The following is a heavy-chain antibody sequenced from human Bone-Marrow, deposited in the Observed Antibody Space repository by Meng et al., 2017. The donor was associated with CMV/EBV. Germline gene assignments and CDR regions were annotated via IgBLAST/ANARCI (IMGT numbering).Heavy chain of an antibody. D-gene: IGHD2-8*01. J-gene: IGHJ6*02. Sequence: GSLRLSCTVSGASISKNYWSWSRRPPGKGLEYIGSISYTGYIEYNPSLKGRVTMSLDTSKNRFSLKLSSVTAADTAVYYCARAPCRVGVCYMYGYYYGMDVWGQGTTVTVSS. CDR3: ARAPCRVGVCYMYGYYYGMDV. V-gene: IGHV4-59*12. CDR2: ISYTGYI. CDR1: GASISKNY.